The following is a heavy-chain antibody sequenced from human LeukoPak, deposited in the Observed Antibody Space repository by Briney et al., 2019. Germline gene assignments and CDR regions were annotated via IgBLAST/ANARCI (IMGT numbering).Heavy chain of an antibody. V-gene: IGHV3-23*01. D-gene: IGHD3-22*01. CDR1: GFTFSSYA. Sequence: GGPLRLSCAASGFTFSSYAMSWVRQAPGKGLEWVSAISGSGGSTYYADSVKGRFTISRDNSKNTLYLQMNSLRAEDTAVYYCAKDKATYYYDSSGPTLDYWGQGTLVTVSS. J-gene: IGHJ4*02. CDR3: AKDKATYYYDSSGPTLDY. CDR2: ISGSGGST.